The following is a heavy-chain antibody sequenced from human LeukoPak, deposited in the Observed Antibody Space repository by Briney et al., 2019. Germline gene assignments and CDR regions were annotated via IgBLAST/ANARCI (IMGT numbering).Heavy chain of an antibody. CDR1: GFTFSSYW. Sequence: GGSLRLSCAASGFTFSSYWMSWVRQAPGKGLEWVAHIKQDGSEKYYVDSVKGRFTISRDNAKNSLYLQMNSLGAEDTAVYYCAREPTYSSSWHTSCDYWGQGTLVTVSS. CDR3: AREPTYSSSWHTSCDY. J-gene: IGHJ4*02. CDR2: IKQDGSEK. D-gene: IGHD6-13*01. V-gene: IGHV3-7*01.